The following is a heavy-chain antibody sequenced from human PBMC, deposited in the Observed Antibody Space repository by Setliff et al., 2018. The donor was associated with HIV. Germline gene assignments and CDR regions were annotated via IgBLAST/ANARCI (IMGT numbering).Heavy chain of an antibody. J-gene: IGHJ5*01. V-gene: IGHV4-4*07. CDR3: ARRRYDDWNYAARGNWFDS. D-gene: IGHD1-7*01. CDR1: GDSISNHY. Sequence: SETLSLTCTVSGDSISNHYWTWIRQPAGKGLEWIGRIYGSGTSNYSPSLKSRVTMSFDSSNNQFSLKVSSVTAADTAVYYCARRRYDDWNYAARGNWFDSWGQGTLVTVSS. CDR2: IYGSGTS.